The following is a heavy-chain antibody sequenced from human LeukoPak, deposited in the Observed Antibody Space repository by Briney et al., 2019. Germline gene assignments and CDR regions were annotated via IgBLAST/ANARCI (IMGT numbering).Heavy chain of an antibody. Sequence: SETLSLTCTVSGGSISSYYWSWIRQPPGKGLEWIGYIHYSGSTNYNPSLKSRVTISVDTSKNQFSLKLSSVTAADTAVYYCARHDSSAWYGGVDHWGQGTLVTVSS. CDR1: GGSISSYY. CDR3: ARHDSSAWYGGVDH. V-gene: IGHV4-59*08. J-gene: IGHJ4*02. D-gene: IGHD6-19*01. CDR2: IHYSGST.